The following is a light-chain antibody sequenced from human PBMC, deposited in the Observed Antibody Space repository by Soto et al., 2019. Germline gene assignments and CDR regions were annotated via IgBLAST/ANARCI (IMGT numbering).Light chain of an antibody. CDR2: DVT. CDR1: SSDVGDNNY. CDR3: SSYTSSSTLYV. Sequence: QSVLTQPASVSGSPGQSITISCTGTSSDVGDNNYVSWYQQHPGKAPKLMIYDVTHGPSGISNRFSGSKSGNTASLTISGLQAEDEADYYCSSYTSSSTLYVFGTGTKVTVL. V-gene: IGLV2-14*01. J-gene: IGLJ1*01.